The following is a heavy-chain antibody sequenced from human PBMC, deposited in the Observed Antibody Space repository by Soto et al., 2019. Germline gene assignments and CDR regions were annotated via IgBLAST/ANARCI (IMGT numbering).Heavy chain of an antibody. CDR2: INHSGST. J-gene: IGHJ6*02. V-gene: IGHV4-34*01. Sequence: SETLSLTCAVYGGSFSGYYWSWIRQPPGKGLEWIGEINHSGSTNYNPSLKSRVTISVDTSKNQFSLKLSSVTAADTAVYYCARGRPTPRLGGYYSYYYYGMDVWGQGTTVTVSS. CDR1: GGSFSGYY. CDR3: ARGRPTPRLGGYYSYYYYGMDV. D-gene: IGHD3-22*01.